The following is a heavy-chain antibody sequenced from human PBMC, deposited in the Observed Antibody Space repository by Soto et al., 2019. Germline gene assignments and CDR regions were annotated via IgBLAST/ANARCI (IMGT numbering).Heavy chain of an antibody. Sequence: ASVKVSCKASGYTFTSYGISWVRQAPGQGLEWMGWISAYNGNTNYAQKLQGRVTMTTDTSTSTAYMELRSLRSDDTAVYYCARSRPAATDWDWFDPWGQGTLVTVSS. J-gene: IGHJ5*02. V-gene: IGHV1-18*01. CDR1: GYTFTSYG. CDR3: ARSRPAATDWDWFDP. D-gene: IGHD2-2*01. CDR2: ISAYNGNT.